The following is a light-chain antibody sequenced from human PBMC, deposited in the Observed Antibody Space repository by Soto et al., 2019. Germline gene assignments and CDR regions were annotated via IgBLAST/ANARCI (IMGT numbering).Light chain of an antibody. CDR3: QQYGSSGT. CDR1: QSVSNNY. CDR2: GAS. Sequence: EIGVTQSPGTLPLSTGERATLSCSASQSVSNNYLAWYQQKPGQAPRLLIYGASNRATGIPDRFSGSGSGTDFTLTISRLEPEDFAVYYCQQYGSSGTFGQGTKVDIK. J-gene: IGKJ1*01. V-gene: IGKV3-20*01.